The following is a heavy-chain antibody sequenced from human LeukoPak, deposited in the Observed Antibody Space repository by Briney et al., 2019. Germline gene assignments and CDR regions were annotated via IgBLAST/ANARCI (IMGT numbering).Heavy chain of an antibody. D-gene: IGHD1-26*01. V-gene: IGHV1-18*01. CDR1: GYTFTSYG. CDR3: ARDRGVEGADTFDY. Sequence: ASVKVSCKASGYTFTSYGISWVRQAPGQGLEWMGWISAYNGNTNYAQKFQGRVTMTTDTSTSTAYMELRSLRSDDTAVYYCARDRGVEGADTFDYWGQGTLVTVSS. CDR2: ISAYNGNT. J-gene: IGHJ4*02.